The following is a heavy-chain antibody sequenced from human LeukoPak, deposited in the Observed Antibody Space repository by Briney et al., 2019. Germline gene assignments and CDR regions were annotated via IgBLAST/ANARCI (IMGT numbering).Heavy chain of an antibody. V-gene: IGHV3-23*01. D-gene: IGHD2-8*01. CDR2: ISAGGGNT. Sequence: PGGSLRLSCAASGFTFSNYAMSWVRQAPEKGLEWVSSISAGGGNTYYVDSVKGRFTISRDNSKGTLHLEMNSLRAEDTAVYYCAKDRWGYGSCTSSNCLYFDSWGQGTLVTVSS. CDR1: GFTFSNYA. CDR3: AKDRWGYGSCTSSNCLYFDS. J-gene: IGHJ4*02.